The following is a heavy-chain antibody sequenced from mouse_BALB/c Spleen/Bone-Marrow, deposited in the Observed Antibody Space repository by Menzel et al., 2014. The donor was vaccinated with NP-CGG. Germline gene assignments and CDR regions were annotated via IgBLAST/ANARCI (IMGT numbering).Heavy chain of an antibody. CDR2: ISSGSSTI. D-gene: IGHD4-1*01. J-gene: IGHJ2*01. V-gene: IGHV5-17*02. Sequence: EVMLVESGGGLVRPGGSRKLSCAASGFTFSSFGMHWVRQAPEKGLEWVAYISSGSSTIFYADTVKGRFTASRDNPKNTLFLQMTSLRSEDTAMYYCTRGGNWDDFDYWGQGTTLTVSS. CDR3: TRGGNWDDFDY. CDR1: GFTFSSFG.